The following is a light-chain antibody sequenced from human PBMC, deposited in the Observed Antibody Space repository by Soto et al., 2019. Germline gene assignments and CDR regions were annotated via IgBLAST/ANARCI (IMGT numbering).Light chain of an antibody. CDR2: GAS. CDR1: QSVSSN. J-gene: IGKJ1*01. CDR3: QQYNNWPQWK. Sequence: ELLMTQSPASLSVSPVAVATLSCSSSQSVSSNLACYQKKPGQAPRLIIYGASNRATGIPARFSGSGSGTEFTLTIRRLKSQDFAVHYCQQYNNWPQWKFGNGTKVDIK. V-gene: IGKV3-15*01.